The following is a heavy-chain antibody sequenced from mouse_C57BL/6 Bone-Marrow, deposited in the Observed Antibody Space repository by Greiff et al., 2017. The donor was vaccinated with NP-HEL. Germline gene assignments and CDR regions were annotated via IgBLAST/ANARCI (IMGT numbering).Heavy chain of an antibody. CDR2: IYPRSGNT. CDR1: GYTFTSYG. V-gene: IGHV1-81*01. Sequence: VQRVESGAELARPGASVKLSCKASGYTFTSYGISWVKQRTGQGLEWIGEIYPRSGNTYYNEKFKGKATLTADKSSSTAYMELRSLTSEDSAVYFCARSYGCVDYWGQGTTLTVSS. CDR3: ARSYGCVDY. D-gene: IGHD1-1*01. J-gene: IGHJ2*01.